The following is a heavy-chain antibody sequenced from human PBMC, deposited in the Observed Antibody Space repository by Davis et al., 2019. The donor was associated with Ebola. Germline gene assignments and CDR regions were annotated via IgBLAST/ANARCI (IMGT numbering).Heavy chain of an antibody. CDR1: GGSFSGYY. CDR3: ARSRIAAAGTGFDY. D-gene: IGHD6-13*01. CDR2: INHSGST. J-gene: IGHJ4*02. V-gene: IGHV4-34*01. Sequence: SETLSLTCAVYGGSFSGYYWSWIRQPPGKGLEWIGEINHSGSTNYNPSLKSRVTISVDTSKNQFSLKLSSVTAADTAVYYCARSRIAAAGTGFDYWGQGTLVTVSS.